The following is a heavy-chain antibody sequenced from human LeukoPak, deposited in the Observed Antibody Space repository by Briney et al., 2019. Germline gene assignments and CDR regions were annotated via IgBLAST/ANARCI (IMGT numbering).Heavy chain of an antibody. V-gene: IGHV1-69*05. D-gene: IGHD2-2*01. Sequence: SVKVSCKASGGTFSSYAISWVRQAPGQGLEWMGGIIPIFGTANYAQKFQGRVTITTDESTSTAYMELSSLRSEDTAVYYCARGATGYCSSTSCSLADWFDPWGQGTLVTVSS. CDR1: GGTFSSYA. CDR2: IIPIFGTA. J-gene: IGHJ5*02. CDR3: ARGATGYCSSTSCSLADWFDP.